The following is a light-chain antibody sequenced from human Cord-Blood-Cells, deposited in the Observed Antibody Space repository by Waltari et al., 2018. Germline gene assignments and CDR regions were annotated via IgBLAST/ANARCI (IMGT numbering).Light chain of an antibody. CDR2: AAS. CDR1: QGISSY. J-gene: IGKJ1*01. V-gene: IGKV1-8*01. CDR3: QQYYSYPWT. Sequence: AIRMTQYPSSFSASTGDRVTITCRASQGISSYLAWYQQKPGKAPKLLIYAASTLQSGVPSRFSGSGSGTDFTLTISCLQSEDVATYYWQQYYSYPWTFGQGTKVEIK.